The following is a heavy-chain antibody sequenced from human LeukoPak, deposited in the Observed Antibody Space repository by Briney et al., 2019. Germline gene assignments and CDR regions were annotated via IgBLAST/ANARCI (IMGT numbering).Heavy chain of an antibody. J-gene: IGHJ4*02. Sequence: GRSLRLSCAASGFTFSSYGMHWVRQAPGQGREWVAVISYDGSNKYYADSVKGRFTISRDNSKNTLYLQMNRLRAQDTAVYYCAKEGYSYGQFDYWGQGTLVTVSS. CDR3: AKEGYSYGQFDY. CDR2: ISYDGSNK. CDR1: GFTFSSYG. D-gene: IGHD5-18*01. V-gene: IGHV3-30*18.